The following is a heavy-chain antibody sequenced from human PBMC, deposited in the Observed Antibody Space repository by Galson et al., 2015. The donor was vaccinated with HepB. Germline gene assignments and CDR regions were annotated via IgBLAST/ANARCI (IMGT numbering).Heavy chain of an antibody. CDR3: ARDLEQLTDAFDI. V-gene: IGHV3-48*01. D-gene: IGHD6-13*01. Sequence: SLRLSCAASGFTFSSYSMNWVRQAPGKGLEWVSYISSSSSTIYYADSVKGRFTISRDNAKNSLYLQMNSLRAEDTAVYYCARDLEQLTDAFDIWGQGTMVTVSS. CDR1: GFTFSSYS. J-gene: IGHJ3*02. CDR2: ISSSSSTI.